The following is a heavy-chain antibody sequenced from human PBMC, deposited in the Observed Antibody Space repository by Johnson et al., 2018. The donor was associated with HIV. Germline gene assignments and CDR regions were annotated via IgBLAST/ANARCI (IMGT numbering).Heavy chain of an antibody. Sequence: QVQLVESGGGVVQPGRSLRLSCAASGLTFSSYGMHWVRQAPGKGLEWVAVIWYDGSNKDYADSVKGRFTISRDNSKNTLYLQMNSLRTEDTAMYYCAKGQSSGYPKDAFDVWGQGTVVTVSS. CDR2: IWYDGSNK. CDR3: AKGQSSGYPKDAFDV. V-gene: IGHV3-33*06. CDR1: GLTFSSYG. D-gene: IGHD3-22*01. J-gene: IGHJ3*01.